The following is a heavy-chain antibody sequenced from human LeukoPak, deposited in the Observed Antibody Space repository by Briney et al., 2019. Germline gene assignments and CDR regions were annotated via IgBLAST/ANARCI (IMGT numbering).Heavy chain of an antibody. Sequence: ASVKVSCKASGYTFSSYDINWVRQAAGQGLEWMGWMNPKTGNTGFSQKFQGRVTITRDTSISTAYMELSRLTSEDTGVYYCTRGLPRDGLVVIAAANEYWGQGSLVPVSS. CDR3: TRGLPRDGLVVIAAANEY. V-gene: IGHV1-8*03. CDR1: GYTFSSYD. D-gene: IGHD2-2*01. J-gene: IGHJ4*02. CDR2: MNPKTGNT.